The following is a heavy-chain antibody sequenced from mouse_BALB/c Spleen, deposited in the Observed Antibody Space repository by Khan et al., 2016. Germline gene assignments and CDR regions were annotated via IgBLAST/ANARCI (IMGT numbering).Heavy chain of an antibody. CDR2: IDPDNGDT. D-gene: IGHD2-1*01. J-gene: IGHJ3*01. Sequence: VQLQQSGAELVRSGASVKLSCTSSAFNIKDFYMHWVKQRPEQGMEWIGWIDPDNGDTEYDPNFHGKATMTADTSSNTAYLHLSSLTSEDTAVYYCALYVNILAWFAYWGQGTLVTVSA. V-gene: IGHV14-4*02. CDR3: ALYVNILAWFAY. CDR1: AFNIKDFY.